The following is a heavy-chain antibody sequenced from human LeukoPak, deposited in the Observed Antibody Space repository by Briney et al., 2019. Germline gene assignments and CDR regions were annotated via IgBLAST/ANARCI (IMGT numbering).Heavy chain of an antibody. CDR3: AKGAVAGYYYYMDV. CDR2: ISYDGSNK. CDR1: GFTFSSYA. D-gene: IGHD6-19*01. Sequence: GGSLRLSCAASGFTFSSYAMHWVRQAPGKGLEWVAVISYDGSNKYYADSVKGRFTISRDNSKNTLYLQMNSLRAEDTAVYYCAKGAVAGYYYYMDVWGKGTTVTVSS. V-gene: IGHV3-30-3*01. J-gene: IGHJ6*03.